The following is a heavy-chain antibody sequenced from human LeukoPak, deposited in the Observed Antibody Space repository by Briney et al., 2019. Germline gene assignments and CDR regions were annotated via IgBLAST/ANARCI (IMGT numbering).Heavy chain of an antibody. D-gene: IGHD3-10*01. V-gene: IGHV4-59*12. CDR2: IYYSGST. Sequence: PSETLSLTCTVSGGSISSYYWSWIRQPPGKGLEWIGYIYYSGSTNYNPSLKSRVTISVDTSKNQFSLKLSSVTAADTAVYYCARDTGIWFGERGFDYWGQGTLVTVSS. CDR3: ARDTGIWFGERGFDY. J-gene: IGHJ4*02. CDR1: GGSISSYY.